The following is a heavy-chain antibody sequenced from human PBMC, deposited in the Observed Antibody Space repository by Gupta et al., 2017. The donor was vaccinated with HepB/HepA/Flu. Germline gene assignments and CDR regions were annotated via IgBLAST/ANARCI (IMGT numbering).Heavy chain of an antibody. J-gene: IGHJ6*02. CDR3: AKDLSQGPTTGEAVGGMDV. CDR1: GYTFDDYA. Sequence: EVQLVESGGGLVQPDRSLRLSCAASGYTFDDYAMHWVRQAPGKGLEWVSGISWNSGSIGYADSVKGRFTISRDNAKNSLYLQMNSLRAEDTALYYCAKDLSQGPTTGEAVGGMDVWGQGTTVTVSS. V-gene: IGHV3-9*01. D-gene: IGHD1-26*01. CDR2: ISWNSGSI.